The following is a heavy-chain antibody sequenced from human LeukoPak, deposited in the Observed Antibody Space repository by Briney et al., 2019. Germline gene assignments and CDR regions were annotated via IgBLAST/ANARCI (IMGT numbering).Heavy chain of an antibody. CDR2: ISWNSGSI. Sequence: GRSLRLSCAASEFTFDDYAMHWVRQAPGKGLEWVSGISWNSGSIGYADSVKGRFTISRDNAKNSLYLQMNSLRAEDTALYYCAKDRVAWTRGYFDYWGQGTLVTVSS. CDR1: EFTFDDYA. CDR3: AKDRVAWTRGYFDY. J-gene: IGHJ4*02. V-gene: IGHV3-9*01. D-gene: IGHD3-10*01.